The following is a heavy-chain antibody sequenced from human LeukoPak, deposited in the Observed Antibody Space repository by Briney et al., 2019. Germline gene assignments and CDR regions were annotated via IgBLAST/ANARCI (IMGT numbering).Heavy chain of an antibody. J-gene: IGHJ5*02. Sequence: GGSLRLSCAASGFTSSSYWMSWVRQAPGKGLEWVANIKQDGSEKYYVDSVKGRFTISRDNVKNSLYLQMNSLRAEDTAVYYCARDVQVRGVNWFDPWGQGTLVTVSS. CDR2: IKQDGSEK. CDR1: GFTSSSYW. V-gene: IGHV3-7*01. D-gene: IGHD3-10*01. CDR3: ARDVQVRGVNWFDP.